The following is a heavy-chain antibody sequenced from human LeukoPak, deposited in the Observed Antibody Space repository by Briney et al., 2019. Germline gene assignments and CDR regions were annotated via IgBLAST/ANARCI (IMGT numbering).Heavy chain of an antibody. V-gene: IGHV4-4*07. J-gene: IGHJ4*02. CDR3: ANRRAVAGIGYYFDY. CDR1: GGSISSYY. Sequence: SETLSLTCTVSGGSISSYYWSWIRQPAGKGLEWIGRIYTSGSTNYNPSLKSRVTMSVDTSKNQFSLKLSSVTAADTAVHYCANRRAVAGIGYYFDYWGQGTLVTVSS. CDR2: IYTSGST. D-gene: IGHD6-19*01.